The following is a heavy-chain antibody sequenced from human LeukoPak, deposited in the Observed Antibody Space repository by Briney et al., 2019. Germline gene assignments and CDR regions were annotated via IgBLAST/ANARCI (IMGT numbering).Heavy chain of an antibody. D-gene: IGHD3-3*01. CDR3: AKQTYYDFWSGYWNDYYYYYMDV. J-gene: IGHJ6*03. Sequence: PGGSLRLSCAASGFTFSSYAMGWVRQAPGKGLEWVSAISGSGGSTYYADSVKGRFTISRDNSKNTLYLQMNSLRAEDTAVYYCAKQTYYDFWSGYWNDYYYYYMDVWGKGTTVTVSS. CDR1: GFTFSSYA. V-gene: IGHV3-23*01. CDR2: ISGSGGST.